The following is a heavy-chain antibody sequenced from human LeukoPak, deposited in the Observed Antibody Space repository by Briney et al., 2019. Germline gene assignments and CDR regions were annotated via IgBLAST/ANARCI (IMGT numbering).Heavy chain of an antibody. V-gene: IGHV4-38-2*01. CDR2: IYHSGST. J-gene: IGHJ4*02. CDR3: GRRGGDSGSYYIN. CDR1: GYSISSGYY. Sequence: SETLSLTCAVSGYSISSGYYWGWVRQPPGKGLECIGNIYHSGSTYYNPSLKSRVTISVDTSKNQFSLKLSSVTAADTAVYYCGRRGGDSGSYYINWGQGTLVTVSS. D-gene: IGHD3-10*01.